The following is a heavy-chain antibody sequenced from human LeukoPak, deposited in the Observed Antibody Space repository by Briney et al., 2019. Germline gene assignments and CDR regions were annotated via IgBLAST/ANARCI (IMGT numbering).Heavy chain of an antibody. D-gene: IGHD2-15*01. J-gene: IGHJ6*03. CDR2: INPNSGGT. CDR3: ARDRRRYCSGGSCAPGNYYYMDV. Sequence: ASVKVSCHASGYTFTGYYMHWVRQAPGQGLEWMGWINPNSGGTNYAQKFQGRVTMTRDTSISTAYMELSRLRSDDTAVYYCARDRRRYCSGGSCAPGNYYYMDVWGKGTTVTVSS. V-gene: IGHV1-2*02. CDR1: GYTFTGYY.